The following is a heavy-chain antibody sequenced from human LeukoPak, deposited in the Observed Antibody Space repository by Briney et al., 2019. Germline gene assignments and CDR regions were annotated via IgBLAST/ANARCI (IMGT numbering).Heavy chain of an antibody. D-gene: IGHD2-21*02. Sequence: PGGSLRLSCAASGFTFSSYEMAWVRQAPGKGLGWGSYISSSGRTIYYAASVKGRFTISRDNAKHSLYLQMKSLRAEDTPVYYCARGSEAYCGGDCNPNDYWGQGTQVTVSS. V-gene: IGHV3-48*03. CDR2: ISSSGRTI. CDR1: GFTFSSYE. J-gene: IGHJ4*02. CDR3: ARGSEAYCGGDCNPNDY.